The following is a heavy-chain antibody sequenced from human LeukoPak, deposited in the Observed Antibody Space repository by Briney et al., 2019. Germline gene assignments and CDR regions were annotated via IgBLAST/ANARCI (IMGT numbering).Heavy chain of an antibody. CDR1: GYTFTGYY. D-gene: IGHD4-17*01. CDR2: INPNSGGT. V-gene: IGHV1-2*02. J-gene: IGHJ6*02. CDR3: AKSPVTDYYYYGMDV. Sequence: ASVKVSCKASGYTFTGYYMHWVRQAPGQGLEWMGGINPNSGGTNYAQKFQGRVTMTRDTSISTAYMELSRLRSDDPAVYYCAKSPVTDYYYYGMDVWGQGTTVTVS.